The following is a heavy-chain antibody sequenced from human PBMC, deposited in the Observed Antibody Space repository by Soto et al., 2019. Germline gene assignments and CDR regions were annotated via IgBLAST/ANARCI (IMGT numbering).Heavy chain of an antibody. Sequence: PGGSLRLSCAASGFTFSSYAMHWVRQAPGKGLEWVAVISYDGSNKYYADSVKGRFTISRDNSKNTLYLQMNSLRAEDTAVYYCASLYRDHDVFIAAAARTLDYWGQGTLVTVSS. J-gene: IGHJ4*02. V-gene: IGHV3-30-3*01. CDR1: GFTFSSYA. D-gene: IGHD6-13*01. CDR2: ISYDGSNK. CDR3: ASLYRDHDVFIAAAARTLDY.